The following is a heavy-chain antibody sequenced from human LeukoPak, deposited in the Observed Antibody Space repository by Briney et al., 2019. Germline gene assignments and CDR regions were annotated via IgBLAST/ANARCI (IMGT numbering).Heavy chain of an antibody. CDR3: ARVIILRGYDFWSGYYMPFDY. CDR1: GYTFTGYY. V-gene: IGHV1-2*02. CDR2: INPNSGGT. D-gene: IGHD3-3*01. Sequence: GASVKVSCKASGYTFTGYYMHWVRQAPGQGLEWMGWINPNSGGTNYAQKFQGRVTVTRDTSISTACMELSRLRSDDTAVYYCARVIILRGYDFWSGYYMPFDYWGQGTLVTVSS. J-gene: IGHJ4*02.